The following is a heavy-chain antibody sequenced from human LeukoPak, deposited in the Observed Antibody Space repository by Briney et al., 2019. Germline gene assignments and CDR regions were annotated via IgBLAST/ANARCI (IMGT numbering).Heavy chain of an antibody. Sequence: ASVKVSCKASGYSFTDYYMHWVRQAPGQGLEWMGWINLNNGDIKSAQKFQGRVTMTRDTSITTVYMEVSWLTSDDTAIYYCAKADRLHGGPYLIGPWGQGTLVTVSS. V-gene: IGHV1-2*02. J-gene: IGHJ5*02. CDR3: AKADRLHGGPYLIGP. D-gene: IGHD2-21*01. CDR1: GYSFTDYY. CDR2: INLNNGDI.